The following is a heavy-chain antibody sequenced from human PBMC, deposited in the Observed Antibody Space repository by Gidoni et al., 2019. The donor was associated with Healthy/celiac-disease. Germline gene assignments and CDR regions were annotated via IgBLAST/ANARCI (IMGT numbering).Heavy chain of an antibody. CDR3: ARDAGIAVAGTHPRWFDP. V-gene: IGHV4-31*03. CDR1: GGSISSGGYY. J-gene: IGHJ5*02. CDR2: IYYSGST. D-gene: IGHD6-19*01. Sequence: QVQLQESGPGLVKPSQTLSLTCTFSGGSISSGGYYWSWIRQHPGKGLEWIGYIYYSGSTYYNPSLKSRVTISVDTSKNQFSLKLSSVTAADTAVYYCARDAGIAVAGTHPRWFDPWGQGTLVTVSS.